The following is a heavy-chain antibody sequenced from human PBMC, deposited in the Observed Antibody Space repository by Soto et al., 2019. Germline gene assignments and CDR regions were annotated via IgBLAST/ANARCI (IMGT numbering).Heavy chain of an antibody. CDR2: ISYDGSNK. Sequence: LSLSCVVSGFTFSSFGIHWGRQAPGKGLEWVAVISYDGSNKYYADSVKGRFTISRDNSKNTVYLQVNSLRAEDTAEYYCAKEFHYNTGVAFDIWGQGTMVT. J-gene: IGHJ3*02. CDR1: GFTFSSFG. D-gene: IGHD2-8*02. CDR3: AKEFHYNTGVAFDI. V-gene: IGHV3-30*18.